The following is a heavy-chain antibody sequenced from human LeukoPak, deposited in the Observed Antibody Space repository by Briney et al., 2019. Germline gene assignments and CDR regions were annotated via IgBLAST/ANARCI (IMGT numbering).Heavy chain of an antibody. V-gene: IGHV4-61*02. CDR2: IYTSGST. D-gene: IGHD2-2*01. Sequence: SETLSLTCTVSGGSISSGDYYWSWIRQPAGKGLEWIGRIYTSGSTNYNPSLKSRVTMSVDTSKNQFSLKLSSVTAADTAVYYCARDLSCSSTSCYRDYYYYYMDVWGKGTTVTVSS. CDR1: GGSISSGDYY. CDR3: ARDLSCSSTSCYRDYYYYYMDV. J-gene: IGHJ6*03.